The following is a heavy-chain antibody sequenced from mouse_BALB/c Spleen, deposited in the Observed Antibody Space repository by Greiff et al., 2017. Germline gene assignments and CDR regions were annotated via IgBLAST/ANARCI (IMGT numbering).Heavy chain of an antibody. Sequence: EVHLVESGGGLVQPGGSLRLSCATSGFTFTDYYMSWVRQPPGKALEWLGFIRNKANGYTTEYSASVKGRFTISRDNSQSILYLQMNTLRAEDSATYYCARVYGYDEVDYWGQGTTLTVSS. CDR2: IRNKANGYTT. CDR1: GFTFTDYY. V-gene: IGHV7-3*02. CDR3: ARVYGYDEVDY. J-gene: IGHJ2*01. D-gene: IGHD2-2*01.